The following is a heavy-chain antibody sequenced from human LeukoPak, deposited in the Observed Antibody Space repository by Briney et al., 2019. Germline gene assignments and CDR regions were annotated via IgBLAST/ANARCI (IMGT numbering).Heavy chain of an antibody. CDR2: IRYDGSNK. CDR1: GFTFGSYG. J-gene: IGHJ4*02. V-gene: IGHV3-30*02. Sequence: GGSLRLSCAASGFTFGSYGMHWVRQAPGKGLEWVAFIRYDGSNKYYADSVKGRFTISRDNSKNTLYLQMNSLRAEDTAVYYCATPQSPDYDFWSGYPTDYWGQGTLVTVSS. CDR3: ATPQSPDYDFWSGYPTDY. D-gene: IGHD3-3*01.